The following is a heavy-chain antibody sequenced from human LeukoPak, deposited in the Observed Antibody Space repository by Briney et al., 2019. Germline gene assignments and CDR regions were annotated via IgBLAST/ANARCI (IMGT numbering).Heavy chain of an antibody. Sequence: GGSLRLSCAASGVTFSSYGMNWVRQAPGKGLEWVSAISGSGDSTYYADSVKGRFTISRDNSKNTLYLQMNRLRAEDTAVYYCAKAWYYYDSSGYYYDRSRYFDLWGRGTLVTVSS. CDR3: AKAWYYYDSSGYYYDRSRYFDL. J-gene: IGHJ2*01. D-gene: IGHD3-22*01. CDR1: GVTFSSYG. CDR2: ISGSGDST. V-gene: IGHV3-23*01.